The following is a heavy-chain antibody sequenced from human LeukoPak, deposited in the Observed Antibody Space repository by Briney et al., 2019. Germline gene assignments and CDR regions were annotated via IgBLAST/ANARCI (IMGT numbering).Heavy chain of an antibody. CDR2: ISSSRSYI. Sequence: KPGGSLRLSCAASGFTFSSYSMNWVRQAPGKGLEWVSSISSSRSYIYYADSVKGRFTISRDNAKNSLYLQMNSLRAEDTAVYYCARDLHYYGSGSYLFPLGYWGQGTLVTVSS. V-gene: IGHV3-21*01. D-gene: IGHD3-10*01. CDR1: GFTFSSYS. J-gene: IGHJ4*02. CDR3: ARDLHYYGSGSYLFPLGY.